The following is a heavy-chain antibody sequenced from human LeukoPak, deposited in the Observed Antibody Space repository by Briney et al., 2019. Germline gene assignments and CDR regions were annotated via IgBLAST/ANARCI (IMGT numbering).Heavy chain of an antibody. D-gene: IGHD2-15*01. CDR2: INHSGRT. CDR1: GGSFSGYY. CDR3: ARPLGYCSDSRCPQSWFDP. J-gene: IGHJ5*02. Sequence: PSETLSLTCAVSGGSFSGYYWTWIRQPPGKGLEWIGEINHSGRTNYNPSLKSRVIMSVDTSKNQFSLKLSSVTAADTAVYYCARPLGYCSDSRCPQSWFDPWGQGTLVTVSS. V-gene: IGHV4-34*01.